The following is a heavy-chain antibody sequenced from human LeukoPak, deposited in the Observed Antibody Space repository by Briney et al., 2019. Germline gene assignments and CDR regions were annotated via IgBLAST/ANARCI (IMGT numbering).Heavy chain of an antibody. J-gene: IGHJ4*02. CDR1: GFTFSSYS. CDR2: ISGSGSGGST. V-gene: IGHV3-23*01. Sequence: GGSLRLSCAASGFTFSSYSMNWVRQAPGKGLEWVSNISGSGSGGSTYYADSVKGRFTISRDNSKNTLYLQMNSLRAGDTAVYYCAKSGYNRFDYWGQGTLVTVSS. CDR3: AKSGYNRFDY. D-gene: IGHD5-24*01.